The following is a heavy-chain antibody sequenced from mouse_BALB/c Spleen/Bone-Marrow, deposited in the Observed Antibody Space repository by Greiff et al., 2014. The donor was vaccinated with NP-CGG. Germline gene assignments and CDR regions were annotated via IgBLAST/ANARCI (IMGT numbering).Heavy chain of an antibody. D-gene: IGHD2-14*01. CDR3: ARGYFAY. J-gene: IGHJ3*01. V-gene: IGHV1S81*02. Sequence: LVESGAELAKPGASVKLSCKASGYTFTSYWMHWVKQRPGQGLEWIGEINPSNGRTNYNEKFKSKATLTVDKSSSTAYMQLSSLTSEDSAVYYCARGYFAYWGQGTLVTVSA. CDR2: INPSNGRT. CDR1: GYTFTSYW.